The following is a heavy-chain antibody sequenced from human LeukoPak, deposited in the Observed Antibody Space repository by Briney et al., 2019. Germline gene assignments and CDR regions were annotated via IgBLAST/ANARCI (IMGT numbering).Heavy chain of an antibody. Sequence: GGSLRLSCAASGFTFSSYAMSWVRQAPGKGLEWVSAISGSGGSTYYADSVKGRFTISRGNAENSLFLQMNSLRAEDTAVYFCARLMGTVTTYDFWGQGTLVRVSS. J-gene: IGHJ4*02. D-gene: IGHD1-7*01. CDR3: ARLMGTVTTYDF. CDR1: GFTFSSYA. V-gene: IGHV3-23*01. CDR2: ISGSGGST.